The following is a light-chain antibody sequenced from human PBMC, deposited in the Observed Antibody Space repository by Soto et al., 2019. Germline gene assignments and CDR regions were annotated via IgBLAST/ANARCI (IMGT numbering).Light chain of an antibody. CDR1: SGHSTYA. J-gene: IGLJ2*01. CDR2: LNSDGRH. Sequence: QLVLTQSPSASASLGASVKLTCTLSSGHSTYAIAWHQQQPEKGPRYLMKLNSDGRHYKGDGISDRFSGSSSGAERYLTISSLQSEDEADYYCQTWGTDIVVFGGGTTLTVL. CDR3: QTWGTDIVV. V-gene: IGLV4-69*01.